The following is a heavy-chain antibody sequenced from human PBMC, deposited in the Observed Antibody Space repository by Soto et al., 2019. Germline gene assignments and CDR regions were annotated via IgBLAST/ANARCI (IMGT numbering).Heavy chain of an antibody. V-gene: IGHV1-2*04. CDR1: GYTFTGYY. CDR3: ARGTIAVAGTYYGMDA. D-gene: IGHD6-19*01. J-gene: IGHJ6*02. CDR2: INPNSGGT. Sequence: ASVKVSCKASGYTFTGYYMHWVRQAPGQGLEWMGWINPNSGGTNYAQKFQGWVTMTRDTSISTAYMELSRLRSDDTAVFYCARGTIAVAGTYYGMDAWGQGTTVTVSS.